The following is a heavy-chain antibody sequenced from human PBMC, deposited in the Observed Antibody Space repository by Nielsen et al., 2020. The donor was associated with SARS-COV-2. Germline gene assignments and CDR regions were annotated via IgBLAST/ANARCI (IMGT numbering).Heavy chain of an antibody. CDR1: GFSFSSYG. CDR3: ARGGSADRSTGFFDY. V-gene: IGHV3-66*01. J-gene: IGHJ4*02. CDR2: IYSSGRT. D-gene: IGHD5-12*01. Sequence: GGSLRLSCTASGFSFSSYGMNWVRQAPGKGLEWVSVIYSSGRTAYADSVKGRFTISRDNSKNTVFFQMSSLRVEDTAVYFCARGGSADRSTGFFDYWGQGALVTVSS.